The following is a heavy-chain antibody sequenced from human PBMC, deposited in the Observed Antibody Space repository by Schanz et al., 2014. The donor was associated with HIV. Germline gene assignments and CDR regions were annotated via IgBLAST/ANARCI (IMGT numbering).Heavy chain of an antibody. D-gene: IGHD1-1*01. Sequence: VLLVESGGGVVQPGRSLRLSCAASGFTFSSYGMSWVRQAPGKGLEWVSVISGSGDSTYYADSVKGRFTISRDNAKNSLYLQMSSLRAEDTAVYYCARVATSGFCDDYWGQGTLVTVSS. CDR1: GFTFSSYG. CDR2: ISGSGDST. V-gene: IGHV3-23*04. J-gene: IGHJ4*02. CDR3: ARVATSGFCDDY.